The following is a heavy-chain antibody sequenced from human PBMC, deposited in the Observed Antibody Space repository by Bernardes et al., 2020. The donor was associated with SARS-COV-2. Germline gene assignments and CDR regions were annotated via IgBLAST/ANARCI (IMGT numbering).Heavy chain of an antibody. D-gene: IGHD3-22*01. CDR3: ARPNDSSGYHRYYFDN. Sequence: GGPLILSCAASGFTFRTSAMHWVRQAPGKGLEWVAVIWYDGGNKYYADSVKGRFTISRDNSKNTLYLQMKSLRAEDTAVYYCARPNDSSGYHRYYFDNWGQGTLVTVSS. J-gene: IGHJ4*02. CDR1: GFTFRTSA. CDR2: IWYDGGNK. V-gene: IGHV3-33*01.